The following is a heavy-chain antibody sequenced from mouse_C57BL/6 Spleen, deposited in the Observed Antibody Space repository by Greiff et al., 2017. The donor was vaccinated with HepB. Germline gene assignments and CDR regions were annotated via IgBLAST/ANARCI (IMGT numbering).Heavy chain of an antibody. V-gene: IGHV1-81*01. Sequence: VQLQQSGAELARPGASVKLSCKASGYTFTSCGISWVKQRTGQGLEWIGEIYPRSGNTYYNEKFKGKATLTADKSSSTAYMELRSLTSEDSAVYFCAREGGSSPFDYWGQGTTLTVSS. D-gene: IGHD1-1*01. J-gene: IGHJ2*01. CDR1: GYTFTSCG. CDR2: IYPRSGNT. CDR3: AREGGSSPFDY.